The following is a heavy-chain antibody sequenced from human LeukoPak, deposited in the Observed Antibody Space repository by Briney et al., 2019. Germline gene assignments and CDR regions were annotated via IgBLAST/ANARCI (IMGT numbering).Heavy chain of an antibody. V-gene: IGHV3-33*01. CDR1: GFTFSSYG. CDR3: ARDSDYGDGFDY. J-gene: IGHJ4*02. CDR2: IWHDGSNT. Sequence: PGGSLRLSCAAAGFTFSSYGMQWVRQAPGKGLEWVAVIWHDGSNTYYAGSVKGRFLLSRDNSLNTLYLQMNGLRAEDTAVYYCARDSDYGDGFDYWGQGTLVTVSS. D-gene: IGHD4-17*01.